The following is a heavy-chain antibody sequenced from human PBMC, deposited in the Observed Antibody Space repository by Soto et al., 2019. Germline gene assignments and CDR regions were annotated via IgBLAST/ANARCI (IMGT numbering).Heavy chain of an antibody. CDR2: IVVGSGNT. CDR1: GFTFTSSA. D-gene: IGHD5-12*01. J-gene: IGHJ6*02. CDR3: AASGYSGYENYYYGMDG. V-gene: IGHV1-58*01. Sequence: SVKVSCKASGFTFTSSAVQWVRQARGQRLEWIGWIVVGSGNTNYAQKFQERVTITRDMSSSAAYMELSSLRSEDTAVYYCAASGYSGYENYYYGMDGWGQGTTVTV.